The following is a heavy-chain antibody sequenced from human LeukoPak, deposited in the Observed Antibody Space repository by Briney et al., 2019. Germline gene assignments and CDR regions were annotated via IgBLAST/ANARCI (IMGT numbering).Heavy chain of an antibody. D-gene: IGHD2-21*02. J-gene: IGHJ5*02. Sequence: ASVKVSCKASGYTFTSYYMHWVRQVPGQGLEWMGIINPSGGSTSYAQKFQGRVTMTRDTSTSTVYMELSSLRSEDTAVYYCARDRAYCGGDCYSDWFDPWGQGTLVTVSS. V-gene: IGHV1-46*01. CDR1: GYTFTSYY. CDR3: ARDRAYCGGDCYSDWFDP. CDR2: INPSGGST.